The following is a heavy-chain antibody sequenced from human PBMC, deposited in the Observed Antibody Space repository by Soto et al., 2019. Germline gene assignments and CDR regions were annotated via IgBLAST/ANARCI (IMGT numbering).Heavy chain of an antibody. CDR3: ARVDDY. CDR2: INHSGRT. J-gene: IGHJ4*02. Sequence: QVQLQQWGAGLLKPSETLSLTCAVYGGSFSGYYWSWIRQPPGKGLEWIGEINHSGRTKYNPSLKSRVTISVDTSKNQFSLKLSSVTAADKAVYYCARVDDYWGQGTLVTVSS. CDR1: GGSFSGYY. V-gene: IGHV4-34*01.